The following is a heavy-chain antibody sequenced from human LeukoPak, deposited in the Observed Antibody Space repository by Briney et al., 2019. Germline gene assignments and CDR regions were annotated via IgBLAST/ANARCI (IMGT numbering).Heavy chain of an antibody. CDR2: ISSSSSYI. CDR3: ARGGYYGSGSFDY. J-gene: IGHJ4*02. D-gene: IGHD3-10*01. V-gene: IGHV3-21*04. Sequence: SGGSLRLSCAASGFTFSSYSMNWVRQAPGKGLEWVSSISSSSSYIYYADSVKGRFTISRDNAKNSLYLQMNSLRAEDTALYYCARGGYYGSGSFDYWGQGTLVTVSS. CDR1: GFTFSSYS.